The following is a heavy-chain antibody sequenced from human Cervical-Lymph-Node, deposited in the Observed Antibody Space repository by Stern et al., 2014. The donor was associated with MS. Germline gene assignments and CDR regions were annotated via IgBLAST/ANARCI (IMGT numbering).Heavy chain of an antibody. CDR3: AREAPVEPAATDAFDI. CDR2: IMSDGTNS. CDR1: GFTFSTYG. V-gene: IGHV3-33*01. D-gene: IGHD2-2*01. Sequence: VQLVESGGGVVQPGRSLRLSCAASGFTFSTYGMHWVRQAPGKGLAWVAVIMSDGTNSLYADSVKVRFTISRDNSKNTLYLQMNTLRTEDTAVYYCAREAPVEPAATDAFDIWGRGTMVAVSS. J-gene: IGHJ3*02.